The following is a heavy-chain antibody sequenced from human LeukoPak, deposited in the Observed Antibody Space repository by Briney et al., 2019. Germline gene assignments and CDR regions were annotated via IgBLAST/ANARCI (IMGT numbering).Heavy chain of an antibody. J-gene: IGHJ4*02. Sequence: SVKVSCKASGGTFSSYAISWVRQAPGQGLKWMGRIIPILGIANYAQKFQGRVTITADKSTSTAYMELSSLKSEDTAVYYCARDRDPYYRTTYGDYDYWGQGTLVTVSS. CDR1: GGTFSSYA. D-gene: IGHD4-17*01. CDR2: IIPILGIA. V-gene: IGHV1-69*04. CDR3: ARDRDPYYRTTYGDYDY.